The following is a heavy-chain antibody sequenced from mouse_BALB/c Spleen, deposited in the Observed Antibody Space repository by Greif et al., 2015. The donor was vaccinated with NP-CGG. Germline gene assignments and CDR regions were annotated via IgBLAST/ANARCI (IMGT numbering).Heavy chain of an antibody. D-gene: IGHD2-3*01. Sequence: EVKLVESGGGLVQPGGSRKLSCAASGFTFSSFGMHWVRQAPEKGLEWVAYISSGSSTIYYADTVKGRFTISRGNPKNTLFLQMTSLRSEDTAMYYCARSGGYYVDFDYWGQGTTLTVSS. J-gene: IGHJ2*01. CDR3: ARSGGYYVDFDY. CDR1: GFTFSSFG. V-gene: IGHV5-17*02. CDR2: ISSGSSTI.